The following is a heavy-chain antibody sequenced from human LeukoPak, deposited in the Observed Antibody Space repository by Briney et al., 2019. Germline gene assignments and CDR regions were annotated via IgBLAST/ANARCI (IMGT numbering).Heavy chain of an antibody. Sequence: GGSLRLSCAASGFTFSSYSMNWVRQAPGKGLEWVSYVSSDSSIIYYADSVKGRLTISRVNAKNSLYLQMNSLRDEDTALYYCARDVAYAFDIWGQGTMVTVSS. V-gene: IGHV3-48*02. CDR1: GFTFSSYS. CDR3: ARDVAYAFDI. J-gene: IGHJ3*02. CDR2: VSSDSSII.